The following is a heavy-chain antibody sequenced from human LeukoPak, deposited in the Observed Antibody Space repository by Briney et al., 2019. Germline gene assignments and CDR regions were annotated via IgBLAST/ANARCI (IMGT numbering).Heavy chain of an antibody. CDR2: INPNSGGT. CDR3: ARIRTYSSSWYETPDAFDI. J-gene: IGHJ3*02. D-gene: IGHD6-13*01. CDR1: GYTFTGYY. V-gene: IGHV1-2*07. Sequence: ASVKVSCKASGYTFTGYYMHWVRQAPGQGLEWMGWINPNSGGTNYAHKFQGRVTMTRDTSISTAYMELSRLRSDDTAVYYCARIRTYSSSWYETPDAFDIWGQGTMVTVSS.